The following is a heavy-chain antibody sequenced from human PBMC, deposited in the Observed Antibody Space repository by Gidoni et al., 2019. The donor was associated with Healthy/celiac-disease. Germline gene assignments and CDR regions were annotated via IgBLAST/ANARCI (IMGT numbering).Heavy chain of an antibody. D-gene: IGHD6-19*01. CDR1: GGSLGGYY. CDR3: ASCVSGSGCHYYYGMDV. J-gene: IGHJ6*02. CDR2: INHSGST. V-gene: IGHV4-34*01. Sequence: QVQLQQWGAGLLKPSETLSLTCAVYGGSLGGYYWSWIRQPPGKGLEWIGEINHSGSTNYNPSLKSRVTISVDTSKNQFSLKLSSVTAADTAVYYCASCVSGSGCHYYYGMDVWGQGTTVTVSS.